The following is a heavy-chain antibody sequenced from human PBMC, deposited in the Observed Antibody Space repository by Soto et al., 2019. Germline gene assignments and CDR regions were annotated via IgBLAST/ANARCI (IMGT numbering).Heavy chain of an antibody. Sequence: GGSLRLSCAASGFTFSSYEMNWVRQAPGKGLEWVSYISSSGSTIYYADSVKGRFTISRDNAKNSLYLQMNSLRAEDTAVYYCARENGYDSSGSLDPWGPGTLVTVSS. J-gene: IGHJ5*02. D-gene: IGHD3-22*01. CDR2: ISSSGSTI. CDR3: ARENGYDSSGSLDP. V-gene: IGHV3-48*03. CDR1: GFTFSSYE.